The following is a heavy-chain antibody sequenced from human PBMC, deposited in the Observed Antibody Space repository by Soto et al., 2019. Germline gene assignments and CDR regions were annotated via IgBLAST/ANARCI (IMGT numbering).Heavy chain of an antibody. CDR1: GGSISSYY. CDR2: ISYSGST. J-gene: IGHJ4*02. V-gene: IGHV4-59*08. Sequence: SETLSLTCTVSGGSISSYYWSWIRQPPGKGLEWIGYISYSGSTNYNPSLKSRVTISVDTSKNQFSLKLSSVTAADTAVYYCARREGATVPFDYWGQGTLVTAPQ. D-gene: IGHD1-26*01. CDR3: ARREGATVPFDY.